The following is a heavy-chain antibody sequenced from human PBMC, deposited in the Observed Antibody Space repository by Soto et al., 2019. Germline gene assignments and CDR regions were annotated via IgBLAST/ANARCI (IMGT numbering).Heavy chain of an antibody. CDR2: IYPSGMP. J-gene: IGHJ4*02. Sequence: QLHLQESGSGLVKPSHTLSLTCTVSGGSISNAANSWSWIRQPPGKGLEWIGYIYPSGMPFYNPSLRSRVIISIDRSKDQFSLNLKSVTAADTAVYYCARERGGYGLFDSWGQGTLVTVSS. CDR1: GGSISNAANS. D-gene: IGHD5-18*01. CDR3: ARERGGYGLFDS. V-gene: IGHV4-30-2*01.